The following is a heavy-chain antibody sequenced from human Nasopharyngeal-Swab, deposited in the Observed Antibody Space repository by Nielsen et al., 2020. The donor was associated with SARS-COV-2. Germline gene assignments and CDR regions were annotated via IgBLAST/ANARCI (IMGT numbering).Heavy chain of an antibody. CDR2: IYYTGST. CDR3: ARDRPNYGMDV. CDR1: GGSISGSY. J-gene: IGHJ6*02. V-gene: IGHV4-59*01. Sequence: SETLSLTCTVSGGSISGSYWSWIRQPPGKGLEWFGNIYYTGSTKYNPSLKSRVTISIDTSKNQFSLKLSSVTAADTAVYYCARDRPNYGMDVWGRGTTVTVSS.